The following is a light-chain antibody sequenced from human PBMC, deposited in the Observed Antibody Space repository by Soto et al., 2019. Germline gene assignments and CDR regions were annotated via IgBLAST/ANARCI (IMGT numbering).Light chain of an antibody. CDR1: QSISNN. Sequence: IVLTQSRATLSLSPGEKATLSFRASQSISNNFAWFQQKPGQVPRLLLYGASNRATGVSARFSGSGSGTEFTLTISSLQPEDFAVYYCLQYHYWWTFGQGTKVDIK. J-gene: IGKJ1*01. V-gene: IGKV3-15*01. CDR2: GAS. CDR3: LQYHYWWT.